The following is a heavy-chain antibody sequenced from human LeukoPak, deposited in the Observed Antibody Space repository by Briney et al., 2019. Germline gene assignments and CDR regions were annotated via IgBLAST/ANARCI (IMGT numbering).Heavy chain of an antibody. CDR2: IYYSGST. V-gene: IGHV4-59*01. CDR3: ARVSVRGVITPPPDY. Sequence: SQTLSLTCTVSGGSISSYYWSWIRQPPGKGLEWIGYIYYSGSTNYNPSLKSRVTISVDTSKNQFSLKLSSVTAADTAVYYCARVSVRGVITPPPDYWGQGTLVTVSS. J-gene: IGHJ4*02. CDR1: GGSISSYY. D-gene: IGHD3-10*01.